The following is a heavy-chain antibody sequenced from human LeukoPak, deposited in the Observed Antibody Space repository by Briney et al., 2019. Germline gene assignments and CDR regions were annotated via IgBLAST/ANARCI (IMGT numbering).Heavy chain of an antibody. CDR2: ISFGSSAR. CDR3: AREARDSSGYYYIDY. V-gene: IGHV3-48*02. J-gene: IGHJ4*02. CDR1: GFTFSSYS. Sequence: PGGSLRLSCAASGFTFSSYSMNWVRQAPGKGLEWVSYISFGSSARYYADSVMGRFTISRDNAKNSLYLQMNGLRDEDTAVYYCAREARDSSGYYYIDYWGQGTLVTVSS. D-gene: IGHD3-22*01.